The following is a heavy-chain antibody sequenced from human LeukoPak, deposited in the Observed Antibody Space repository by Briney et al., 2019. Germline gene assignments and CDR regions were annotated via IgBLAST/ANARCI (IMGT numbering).Heavy chain of an antibody. J-gene: IGHJ6*03. CDR3: ASQRGSSWGLYYYYYYMDV. Sequence: SETLSLTCAVYGGSFSGYYWSWIRQPPGKGLEWIGEINHSGSTNYNPSLKSRVTISVDTSKNQFSLKLSSVTAADTAVYYCASQRGSSWGLYYYYYYMDVWGKGTTVTVSS. CDR2: INHSGST. CDR1: GGSFSGYY. V-gene: IGHV4-34*01. D-gene: IGHD6-13*01.